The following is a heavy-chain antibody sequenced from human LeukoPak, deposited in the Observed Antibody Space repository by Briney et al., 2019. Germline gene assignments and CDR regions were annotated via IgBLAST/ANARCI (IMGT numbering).Heavy chain of an antibody. CDR2: ISRNSRHK. CDR1: GFTFSSYS. CDR3: VRDMNTVTTCYLQF. Sequence: PGGSLRLSCAASGFTFSSYSMNWVRQAPGKGLEWVSSISRNSRHKYYSDSVKGRFTISRDDAENSLFLQMDSLRAEDTAIYYCVRDMNTVTTCYLQFWGQGTLVTVSS. V-gene: IGHV3-21*01. J-gene: IGHJ1*01. D-gene: IGHD1-1*01.